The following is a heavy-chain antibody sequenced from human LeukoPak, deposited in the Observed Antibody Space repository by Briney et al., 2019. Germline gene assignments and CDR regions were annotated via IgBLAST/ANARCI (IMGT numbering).Heavy chain of an antibody. CDR1: GFTFSGSA. D-gene: IGHD1-26*01. Sequence: GGSLRLSCAASGFTFSGSAIHWVRQSSGKGLEWVGQIGKKDKGYATATAYAASVKGRFTISRDDSINTAYLQMKSLKTEDTALYYCTRDSGTYNWFDPWGQGTLVTVSS. J-gene: IGHJ5*02. CDR2: IGKKDKGYATAT. CDR3: TRDSGTYNWFDP. V-gene: IGHV3-73*01.